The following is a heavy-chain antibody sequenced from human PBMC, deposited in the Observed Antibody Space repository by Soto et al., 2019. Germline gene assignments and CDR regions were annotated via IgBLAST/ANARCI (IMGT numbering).Heavy chain of an antibody. J-gene: IGHJ6*02. CDR1: GYTFSSYG. V-gene: IGHV1-18*01. CDR3: ARDPGYGSGPMDF. Sequence: GASVKVSCKASGYTFSSYGLSWVRQAPGQGLEWMGWISVYNGNTKYAQNLQGRVTMTTDTSTTTAYMELRSLRSDDAAVYYCARDPGYGSGPMDFWGQGTTVTVSS. D-gene: IGHD3-10*01. CDR2: ISVYNGNT.